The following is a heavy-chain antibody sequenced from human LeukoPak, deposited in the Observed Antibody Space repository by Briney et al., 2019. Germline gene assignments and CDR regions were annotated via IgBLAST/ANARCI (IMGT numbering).Heavy chain of an antibody. D-gene: IGHD3-22*01. V-gene: IGHV3-23*01. CDR1: GFTFSNYA. J-gene: IGHJ4*02. CDR3: AKPHYYYDSNDYRNFEA. Sequence: GGSLRPSCEASGFTFSNYALARARQAPGEGLEWVASISGGGRTFYTESVEGRFTISRDNSKHTLYLQMSSLRVDDTAIYYCAKPHYYYDSNDYRNFEAWGQGTLVTVSS. CDR2: ISGGGRT.